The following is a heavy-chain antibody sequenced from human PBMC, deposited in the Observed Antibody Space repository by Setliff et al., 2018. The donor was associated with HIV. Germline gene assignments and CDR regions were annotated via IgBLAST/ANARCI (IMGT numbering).Heavy chain of an antibody. CDR2: FFHTGSI. D-gene: IGHD3-10*01. Sequence: PSETLSLTCTAPSGSFSPDSYNWNWIRQTPGKGLEWIGTFFHTGSISYNPSLRSRVTMSVGTSENLFSLRLIFVTAADTGVYYCARDRWFGENDAFDIWGQGTMVTVSS. V-gene: IGHV4-61*01. J-gene: IGHJ3*02. CDR3: ARDRWFGENDAFDI. CDR1: SGSFSPDSYN.